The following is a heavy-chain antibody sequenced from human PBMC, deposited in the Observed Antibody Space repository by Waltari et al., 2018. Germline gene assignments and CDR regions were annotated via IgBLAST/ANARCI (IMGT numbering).Heavy chain of an antibody. Sequence: QVQLQESGPGLVKPSETLSLTCTVSGGSISSYYWSWIRQPAGKGLEWIGRIYTSGSTNYNPSLKSRVTMSVDTSKNQFSLKLSSVTAADTAVYYCARGGLYYDILTGPYLGYYYMDVWGKGTTVTVSS. CDR2: IYTSGST. J-gene: IGHJ6*03. D-gene: IGHD3-9*01. V-gene: IGHV4-4*07. CDR1: GGSISSYY. CDR3: ARGGLYYDILTGPYLGYYYMDV.